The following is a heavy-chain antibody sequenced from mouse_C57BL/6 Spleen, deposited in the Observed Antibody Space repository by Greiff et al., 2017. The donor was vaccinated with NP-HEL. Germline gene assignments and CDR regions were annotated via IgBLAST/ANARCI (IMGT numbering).Heavy chain of an antibody. CDR1: GYTFTSYW. J-gene: IGHJ2*01. D-gene: IGHD1-1*01. CDR2: IYPGSGST. V-gene: IGHV1-55*01. CDR3: ARWGTTVVATRGFDY. Sequence: QVQLQQPGAELVKPGASVKMSCKASGYTFTSYWITWVKQRPGQGLEWIGDIYPGSGSTNYNEKFKSKATLTVDTSSSTAYMQLSSLTSEDSAVYYCARWGTTVVATRGFDYWGQGTTLTVSS.